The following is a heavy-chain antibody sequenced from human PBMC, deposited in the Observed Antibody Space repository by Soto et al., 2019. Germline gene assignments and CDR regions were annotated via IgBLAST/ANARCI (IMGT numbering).Heavy chain of an antibody. V-gene: IGHV1-69*02. CDR1: EGTFSSYT. CDR2: IIPILGIA. D-gene: IGHD3-10*01. CDR3: ASGDMYYYGSGSYYFHDY. J-gene: IGHJ4*02. Sequence: ASVKVSCKASEGTFSSYTISWVRQAPGQGLEWMGRIIPILGIANYAQKFQGRVTITADKSTSTAYMELSSLRSEDTAVYYCASGDMYYYGSGSYYFHDYWGQGTLVTVSS.